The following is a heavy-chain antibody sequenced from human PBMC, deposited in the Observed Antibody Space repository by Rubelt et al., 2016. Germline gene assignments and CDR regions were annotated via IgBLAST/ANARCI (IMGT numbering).Heavy chain of an antibody. V-gene: IGHV1-18*01. CDR2: ISAYDGNT. J-gene: IGHJ3*02. CDR3: ARDQLALYAFDI. CDR1: GYTFTSYG. D-gene: IGHD1-1*01. Sequence: QVQLVQSGAEVKKPGASVKVSCKASGYTFTSYGISWVRQAPGQGLEWMGWISAYDGNTNYAQKFQGRGTMTTDTSTSTAYMELRSLRSDDTAVYFCARDQLALYAFDIWGQGTMVTVSS.